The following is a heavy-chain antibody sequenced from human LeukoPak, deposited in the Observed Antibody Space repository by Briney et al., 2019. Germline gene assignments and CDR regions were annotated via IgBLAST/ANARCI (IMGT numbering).Heavy chain of an antibody. D-gene: IGHD2-2*01. V-gene: IGHV3-21*01. CDR3: ARDHGSDIVVVGWFDP. J-gene: IGHJ5*02. CDR2: ISSSSSYI. Sequence: GGSLRLSCAASGFTFSSYSMNWVRQAPGKGLEWVSSISSSSSYIYYADSVKGRFTISRDNAKNSLYLQMNSLRAEDTAVYYCARDHGSDIVVVGWFDPWGQGTLVAVSS. CDR1: GFTFSSYS.